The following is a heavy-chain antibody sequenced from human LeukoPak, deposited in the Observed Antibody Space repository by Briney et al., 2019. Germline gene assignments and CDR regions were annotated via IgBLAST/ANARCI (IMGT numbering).Heavy chain of an antibody. D-gene: IGHD4-17*01. CDR2: IIPILSIA. V-gene: IGHV1-69*04. CDR1: GGTFSSYA. CDR3: ARLMTTVTTVPH. Sequence: SVKVSCKASGGTFSSYAISWVRQAPGQGLEWMGRIIPILSIANYAQKFQGRVTITADKSTSTAYMELSSLRSEDTAVYYCARLMTTVTTVPHWGQGTLVTVSS. J-gene: IGHJ4*02.